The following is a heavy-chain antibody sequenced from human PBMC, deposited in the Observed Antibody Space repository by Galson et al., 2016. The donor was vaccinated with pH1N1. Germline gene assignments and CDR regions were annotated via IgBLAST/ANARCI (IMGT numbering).Heavy chain of an antibody. CDR1: GFGFSSYA. Sequence: SLRLSCAASGFGFSSYAMHWVRQAPGQGLEWVAFISLDSSKKYYVESVRGRFTVSRDKSKNTLFLQMNSLRAEDTAIYYCARDSSLWSAEWELFDYWGQGTLVTVSS. V-gene: IGHV3-30*04. CDR2: ISLDSSKK. J-gene: IGHJ4*02. CDR3: ARDSSLWSAEWELFDY. D-gene: IGHD1-26*01.